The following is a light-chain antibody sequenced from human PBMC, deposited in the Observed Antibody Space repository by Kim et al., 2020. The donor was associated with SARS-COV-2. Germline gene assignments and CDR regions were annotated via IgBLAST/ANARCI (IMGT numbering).Light chain of an antibody. J-gene: IGLJ2*01. CDR2: YDS. CDR3: QVWDSSSDLL. V-gene: IGLV3-21*04. CDR1: NIGSKS. Sequence: SYELTQPPSVSVAPGKTATITCGGKNIGSKSVHWYQQKPGQAPVLVIYYDSDRPSGIPERFSGSNSANTATLTISRVEAGDEADYYCQVWDSSSDLLFGGGTQLT.